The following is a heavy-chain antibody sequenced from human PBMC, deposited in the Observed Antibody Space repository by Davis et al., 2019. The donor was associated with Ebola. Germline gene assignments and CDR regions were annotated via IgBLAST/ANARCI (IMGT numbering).Heavy chain of an antibody. V-gene: IGHV4-59*12. J-gene: IGHJ4*02. CDR3: ARPLWSGYVVY. Sequence: SETLSLTCTVSGGSISSYYWSWIRQPPGKGLEWIGYIYYSGSTNYNPSLKSRVTISVDTSKNQFSLKLSSVTAADTAVYYCARPLWSGYVVYWGQGTLVTVSS. CDR1: GGSISSYY. D-gene: IGHD5-12*01. CDR2: IYYSGST.